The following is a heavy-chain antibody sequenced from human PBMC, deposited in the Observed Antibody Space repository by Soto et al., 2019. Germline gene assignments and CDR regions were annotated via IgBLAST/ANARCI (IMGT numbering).Heavy chain of an antibody. CDR1: GGSISSGGYY. CDR3: ARLVYDSSGYRPG. V-gene: IGHV4-31*03. Sequence: SETLSLTCTVSGGSISSGGYYWSWIRQHPGKGLEWIGYIYYSGSTYYNPSLKSRVTISVDTSKNQFSLKLSSVTAADTAVYYSARLVYDSSGYRPGWGQGTLVTVSS. J-gene: IGHJ4*02. CDR2: IYYSGST. D-gene: IGHD3-22*01.